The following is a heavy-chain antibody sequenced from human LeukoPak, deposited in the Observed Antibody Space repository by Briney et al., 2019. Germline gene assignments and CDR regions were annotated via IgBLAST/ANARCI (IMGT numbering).Heavy chain of an antibody. D-gene: IGHD3-22*01. J-gene: IGHJ3*02. V-gene: IGHV3-53*01. CDR2: IYSGGST. Sequence: GGSLRLSCAASGFTVSSNYMSWVRQAPGKGLEWVSVIYSGGSTYYADSVKGRFTISRDNSKNTLYLQMNSLRAEDTAVYYCAAGPYYYDSSGYSVYDAFDIWGQGTMVTVSS. CDR3: AAGPYYYDSSGYSVYDAFDI. CDR1: GFTVSSNY.